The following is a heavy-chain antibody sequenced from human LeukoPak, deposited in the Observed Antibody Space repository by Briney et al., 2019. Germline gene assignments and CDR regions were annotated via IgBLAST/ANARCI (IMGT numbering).Heavy chain of an antibody. CDR3: AKGPEDLFRVVVPAAVAASHYNFDC. CDR2: IRYDGSKR. Sequence: GGSLRLSCAASGFTFSSYGMHWVRQAPGKGLEWVAFIRYDGSKRYYADSVKGRFTISRDNSKKTLYLQMNSLRAEDTAVYYCAKGPEDLFRVVVPAAVAASHYNFDCWGLGTLVTVSS. V-gene: IGHV3-30*02. J-gene: IGHJ4*02. D-gene: IGHD2-2*01. CDR1: GFTFSSYG.